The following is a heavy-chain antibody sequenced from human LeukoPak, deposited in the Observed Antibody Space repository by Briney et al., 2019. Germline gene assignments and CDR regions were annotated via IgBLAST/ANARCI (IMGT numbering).Heavy chain of an antibody. D-gene: IGHD3-22*01. Sequence: GGSLRLSCAASGFTFSSYAMSWVRQAPGKGLEWVSAISGSGGSTYYADSVKGRFTISRDNSKNTLYLQMNSLRAEDTAVYYCAKHILPVVINLGYYFGYWGQGTLVTVSS. V-gene: IGHV3-23*01. J-gene: IGHJ4*02. CDR3: AKHILPVVINLGYYFGY. CDR1: GFTFSSYA. CDR2: ISGSGGST.